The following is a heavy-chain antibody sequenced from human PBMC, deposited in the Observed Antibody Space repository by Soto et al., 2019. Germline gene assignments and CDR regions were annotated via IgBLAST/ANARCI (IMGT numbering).Heavy chain of an antibody. Sequence: GASAKVSCKASGYTFTIYGIIWVRQAPGQGLEWMGWISAYNGNTNYAQKLQGRVTMTTDTSTSTAYMELRSLRSDDTAVYYCARDAGYCSSTSCPGYIWYYYYGMDVWGQGTTVTVSS. CDR3: ARDAGYCSSTSCPGYIWYYYYGMDV. J-gene: IGHJ6*02. CDR2: ISAYNGNT. CDR1: GYTFTIYG. D-gene: IGHD2-2*01. V-gene: IGHV1-18*01.